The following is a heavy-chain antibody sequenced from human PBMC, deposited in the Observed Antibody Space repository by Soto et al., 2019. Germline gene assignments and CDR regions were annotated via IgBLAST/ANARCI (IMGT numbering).Heavy chain of an antibody. V-gene: IGHV1-18*01. Sequence: QVQLLQSGAEVKKPGASVKVSCKASGYTFTNYGITWVRQAPGQGLEWMGWISAYNGDTHYTQRLQGRVTMTTDTSTSTAYMELRGLRSDVTAVYYCARVRQLVVYFYYYMDVWVKGTTVTVSS. CDR3: ARVRQLVVYFYYYMDV. CDR2: ISAYNGDT. CDR1: GYTFTNYG. D-gene: IGHD6-6*01. J-gene: IGHJ6*03.